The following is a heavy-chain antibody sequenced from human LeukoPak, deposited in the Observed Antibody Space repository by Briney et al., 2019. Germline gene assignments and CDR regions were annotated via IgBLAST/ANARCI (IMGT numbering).Heavy chain of an antibody. CDR3: AITGRYYYDSSGYY. J-gene: IGHJ4*02. Sequence: APVTVSCTASGGTFSSYAISWVRQAPGQGLEWMGRIIPILGKANYEQKFQGRVTITADKSTSTAYMELSSLRSEDTAVYYCAITGRYYYDSSGYYWGQGTLVTVSS. CDR2: IIPILGKA. V-gene: IGHV1-69*04. D-gene: IGHD3-22*01. CDR1: GGTFSSYA.